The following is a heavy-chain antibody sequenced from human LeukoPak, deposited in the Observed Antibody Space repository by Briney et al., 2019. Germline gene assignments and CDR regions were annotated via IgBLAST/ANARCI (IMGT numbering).Heavy chain of an antibody. CDR3: ARGLYYDILTGLLEGWFDP. D-gene: IGHD3-9*01. J-gene: IGHJ5*02. CDR1: GGSISRYY. CDR2: IYYSGST. V-gene: IGHV4-59*12. Sequence: SETLSLTCIVSGGSISRYYWSWIRQPPGKGLEWIGYIYYSGSTNYNPPLKSRVTMSVDTSKNQFSLKLSSVTAADTAVYYCARGLYYDILTGLLEGWFDPWGQGTLVTVSS.